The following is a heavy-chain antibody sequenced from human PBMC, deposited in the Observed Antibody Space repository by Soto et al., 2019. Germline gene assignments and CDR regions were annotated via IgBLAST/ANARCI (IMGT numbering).Heavy chain of an antibody. CDR3: ARASAWGYGPQFDP. J-gene: IGHJ5*02. Sequence: QVQLVQSGAEEKKPGASVKVSCKASGYTFTSYAMHWVRQAPGQRLEWMGWINAGNGNTKYSQKFQGGVPITRDTSESTAYMGLISLRSEDTAVYYCARASAWGYGPQFDPWGQGTLVTVSS. V-gene: IGHV1-3*05. CDR1: GYTFTSYA. CDR2: INAGNGNT. D-gene: IGHD3-16*01.